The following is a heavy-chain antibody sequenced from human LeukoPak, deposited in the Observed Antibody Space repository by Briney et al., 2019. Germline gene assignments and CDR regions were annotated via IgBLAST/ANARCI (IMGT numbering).Heavy chain of an antibody. V-gene: IGHV3-33*06. CDR2: IWYDGSNK. D-gene: IGHD2-21*02. J-gene: IGHJ4*02. CDR3: AKDTVVTATLLIFDY. CDR1: GFTFSSYG. Sequence: PGGSLRLSCAASGFTFSSYGMHWVRQAPGKGLEWVAVIWYDGSNKYYADSVKGRFTISRDNSKNTLYLQMNSLRAEDTAVYYCAKDTVVTATLLIFDYWGQGTLVTVSS.